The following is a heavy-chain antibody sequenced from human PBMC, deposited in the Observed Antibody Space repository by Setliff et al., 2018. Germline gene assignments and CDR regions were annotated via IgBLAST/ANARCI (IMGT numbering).Heavy chain of an antibody. Sequence: ASVKVSCKASGGTFSSYDISWVRQAPGQGLEWMGWMNPNSGNTGYAQKFQGRVTITRNTSISTAYMELSSLRSEDTAVYYCAKNGFGVVALGVNNWFDPWGQGTLVTVSS. D-gene: IGHD3-10*01. J-gene: IGHJ5*02. CDR2: MNPNSGNT. CDR3: AKNGFGVVALGVNNWFDP. CDR1: GGTFSSYD. V-gene: IGHV1-8*01.